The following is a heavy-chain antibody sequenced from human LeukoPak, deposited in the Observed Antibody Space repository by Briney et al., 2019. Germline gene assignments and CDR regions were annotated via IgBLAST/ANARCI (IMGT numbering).Heavy chain of an antibody. J-gene: IGHJ5*02. V-gene: IGHV4-59*12. CDR2: IYYSGST. CDR1: GGSISSYY. Sequence: SETLSLTCTVSGGSISSYYWSWIRQPPGKGLEWIGYIYYSGSTNYNPSLKSRATISVDTSKNQFSLKLSSVTAADTAVYYCARPSHYYGSGSYIAWGQGTLVTVSS. D-gene: IGHD3-10*01. CDR3: ARPSHYYGSGSYIA.